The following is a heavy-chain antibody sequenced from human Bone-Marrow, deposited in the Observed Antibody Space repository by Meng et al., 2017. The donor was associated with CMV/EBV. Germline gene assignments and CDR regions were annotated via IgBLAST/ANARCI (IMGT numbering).Heavy chain of an antibody. CDR2: IYYSGST. D-gene: IGHD3-3*01. CDR3: ARAGFLEWLYTTYLDY. CDR1: GGSVSSGSYY. V-gene: IGHV4-61*01. J-gene: IGHJ4*02. Sequence: SETLSLTCTVSGGSVSSGSYYWSWIRQPPGKGLEWIGYIYYSGSTNYNPSLKSRVTISVDTSKNQFSLKLSSVTAADTAVYYCARAGFLEWLYTTYLDYWGQGTLVTVSS.